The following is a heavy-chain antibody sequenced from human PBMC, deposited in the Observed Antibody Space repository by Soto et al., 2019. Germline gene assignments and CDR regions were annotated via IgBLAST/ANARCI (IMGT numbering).Heavy chain of an antibody. CDR1: GFTISTYD. J-gene: IGHJ4*02. Sequence: PGGSLRLSCAASGFTISTYDMHWVRQVTGKGLEWVSGIAAAGDTYYPGSVKGRFTISREIAKNSLYLQMNSLRAEDTAVYYCAKDRQPDGRWPFDHWGQGTLVTVSS. CDR3: AKDRQPDGRWPFDH. CDR2: IAAAGDT. D-gene: IGHD2-8*01. V-gene: IGHV3-13*01.